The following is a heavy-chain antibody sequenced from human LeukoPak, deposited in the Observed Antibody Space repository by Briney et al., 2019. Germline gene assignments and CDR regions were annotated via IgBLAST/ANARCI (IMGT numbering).Heavy chain of an antibody. V-gene: IGHV3-53*01. J-gene: IGHJ5*02. CDR2: IYSGGTT. Sequence: GGSLRLSCADSGFTVRDNIMKSGRQAPGKGLEWVSLIYSGGTTKYADSVKGRFTISRDNSKNTLYLQMNSLRVEDTAVCNCARGRGVPAVMGNWFDPWGQGTLVTVSS. CDR1: GFTVRDNI. D-gene: IGHD2-2*01. CDR3: ARGRGVPAVMGNWFDP.